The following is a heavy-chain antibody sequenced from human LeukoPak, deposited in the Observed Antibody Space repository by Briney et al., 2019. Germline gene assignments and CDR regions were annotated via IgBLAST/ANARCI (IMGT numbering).Heavy chain of an antibody. CDR3: AKVRYSSGWYFDY. D-gene: IGHD6-19*01. CDR1: GVTFSSYG. V-gene: IGHV3-23*01. CDR2: ISGSGGST. J-gene: IGHJ4*02. Sequence: GGSLRLSCAASGVTFSSYGMHWVRQAPGKGLEWVSAISGSGGSTYYADSVKGRFTISRDNSKNTLYLQMNSLRAEDTAVYYCAKVRYSSGWYFDYWGQGTLVTVSS.